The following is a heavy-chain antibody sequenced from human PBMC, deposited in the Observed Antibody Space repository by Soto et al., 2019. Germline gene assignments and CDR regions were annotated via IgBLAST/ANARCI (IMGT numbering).Heavy chain of an antibody. V-gene: IGHV3-9*01. CDR2: IVWNSANI. D-gene: IGHD3-10*01. Sequence: EVQLVESGGGLVQPGRSLRLSCAASGFNFDGYAMHWVRQAPGKGLEWVSSIVWNSANIDYADSVRGRFTVSRDNAKNSLYLQMNSLRPEDTAFYYCAKGKYFGPGSPCDYWGQGILVTVSS. CDR3: AKGKYFGPGSPCDY. J-gene: IGHJ4*02. CDR1: GFNFDGYA.